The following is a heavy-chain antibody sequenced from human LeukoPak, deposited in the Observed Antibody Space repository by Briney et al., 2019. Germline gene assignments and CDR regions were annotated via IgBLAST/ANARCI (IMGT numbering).Heavy chain of an antibody. J-gene: IGHJ4*02. CDR2: MNPNSGNT. CDR3: ARGGNYYDSSGYDY. Sequence: GASVKVSCKASGYTFTSYDINWLRQATGQGLEWMGWMNPNSGNTGYAQKFQGRVTMTRNTSISTAYMELSSLRSEDTAVYYCARGGNYYDSSGYDYWGQGTLVTVSS. D-gene: IGHD3-22*01. V-gene: IGHV1-8*01. CDR1: GYTFTSYD.